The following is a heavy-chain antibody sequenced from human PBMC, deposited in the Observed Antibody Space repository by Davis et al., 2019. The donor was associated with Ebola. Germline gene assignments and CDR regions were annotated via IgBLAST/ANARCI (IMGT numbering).Heavy chain of an antibody. D-gene: IGHD6-13*01. J-gene: IGHJ4*02. CDR2: INAGNGNT. CDR1: GYTFTSYA. CDR3: ARDGRTLAVAAQPGGY. Sequence: ASVKVSCKASGYTFTSYAMHSVRQAPGQRLEWTGWINAGNGNTKYSQKFQGRVTITRHTPASTAYMELSSLRYEDTAVYYCARDGRTLAVAAQPGGYWGQGTLVTVSS. V-gene: IGHV1-3*01.